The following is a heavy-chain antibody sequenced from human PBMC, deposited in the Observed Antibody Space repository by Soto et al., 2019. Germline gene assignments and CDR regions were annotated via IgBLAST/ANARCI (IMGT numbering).Heavy chain of an antibody. CDR2: IYYSGST. V-gene: IGHV4-59*01. CDR1: GGSISSYY. CDR3: ARVNYYDSSASGDWFDP. Sequence: SETLSLTCTVSGGSISSYYWSWIRQPPGKGLEWIGYIYYSGSTNYNPSLKSRVTISVDTSKNQFSLKLSSVTAADTAVYYCARVNYYDSSASGDWFDPWGQGILVTVSS. J-gene: IGHJ5*02. D-gene: IGHD3-22*01.